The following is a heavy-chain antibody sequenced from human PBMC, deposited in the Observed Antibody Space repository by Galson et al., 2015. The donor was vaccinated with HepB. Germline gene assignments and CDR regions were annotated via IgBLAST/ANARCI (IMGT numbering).Heavy chain of an antibody. J-gene: IGHJ4*02. Sequence: SLRLSCAASGFIFSSSSMNWVRQTPKKGLEWLSFISSTSVTIYYADSVKGRFTISRDNAKNSLFLQMNSLRGEDTAIYYCVRGVPEYCGGGSCGLGYWGQGTLLTVSS. V-gene: IGHV3-48*01. CDR3: VRGVPEYCGGGSCGLGY. CDR1: GFIFSSSS. D-gene: IGHD2-15*01. CDR2: ISSTSVTI.